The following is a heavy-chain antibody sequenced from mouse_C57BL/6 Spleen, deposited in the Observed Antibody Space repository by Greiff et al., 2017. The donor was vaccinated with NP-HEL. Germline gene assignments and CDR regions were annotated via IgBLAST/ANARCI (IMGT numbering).Heavy chain of an antibody. J-gene: IGHJ2*01. CDR1: GYTLTSYW. CDR2: INPSNGRT. Sequence: QVQLQQPGAELVNPGASVNLSCKASGYTLTSYWMHWVKQRPGQGLEWIGEINPSNGRTNYNEKFKSKATLTVDKSSSTAYMQLSSPTSEDSSVYCCARLQINFDYWGQGTTLTVSS. CDR3: ARLQINFDY. V-gene: IGHV1S81*02.